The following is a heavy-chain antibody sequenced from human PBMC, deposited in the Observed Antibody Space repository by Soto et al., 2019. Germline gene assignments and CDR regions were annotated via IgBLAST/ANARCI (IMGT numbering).Heavy chain of an antibody. Sequence: VQLVESGGGVVQPGRSLRLSCAASGFTFSSYGMHWVRQAPGKGLEWVAVISYDGSNKYYADSVKGRFTISRDNSKNTLYLQMNSLRAEDTAVYYCAKAAAYIAVAGNFDYWGQGTLVTVSS. CDR1: GFTFSSYG. CDR2: ISYDGSNK. J-gene: IGHJ4*02. D-gene: IGHD6-19*01. CDR3: AKAAAYIAVAGNFDY. V-gene: IGHV3-30*18.